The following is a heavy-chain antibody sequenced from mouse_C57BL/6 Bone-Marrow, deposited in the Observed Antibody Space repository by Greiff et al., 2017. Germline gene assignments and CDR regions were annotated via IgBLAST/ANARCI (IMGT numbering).Heavy chain of an antibody. Sequence: VQLQQSRAELVRPGASVKLSCTASGFNIKDDYMHWVKQRPEQGLEWIGWIDPENGDTEYASKFQGKATITADTSSNTAYLQLSSLTSEDTAVYYCTSFITTAELNFDYWGQGTTLTVSS. CDR1: GFNIKDDY. V-gene: IGHV14-4*01. CDR2: IDPENGDT. J-gene: IGHJ2*01. D-gene: IGHD1-1*01. CDR3: TSFITTAELNFDY.